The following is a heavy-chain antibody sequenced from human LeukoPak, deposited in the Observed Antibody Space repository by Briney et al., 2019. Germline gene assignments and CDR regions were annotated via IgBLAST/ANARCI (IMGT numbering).Heavy chain of an antibody. D-gene: IGHD3-9*01. CDR3: AKVYDILTGYYNGLVHYFDY. J-gene: IGHJ4*02. CDR2: ISGSGGST. CDR1: GFTFSSYA. Sequence: GSLRLSCAASGFTFSSYAMSWVRQAPGKRLEWVSAISGSGGSTYYADSVKGRFTISRDNSKNTLYLQMNSLRAEDTAVYYCAKVYDILTGYYNGLVHYFDYWGQGTLVTVSS. V-gene: IGHV3-23*01.